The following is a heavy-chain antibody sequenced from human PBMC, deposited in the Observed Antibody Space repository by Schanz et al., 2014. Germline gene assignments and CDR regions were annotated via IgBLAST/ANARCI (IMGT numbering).Heavy chain of an antibody. J-gene: IGHJ3*01. Sequence: EVFLVESGGGLVQPGGSLRLSCAASGFNFGSYAMSWVRQAPGKGLEWVSAISGSGSHTYYADSVKGRFTISRDNPKNTLSLQMITLGVEDTALYYCAKDVIGYSRPFDVWGQGTMVTVSS. V-gene: IGHV3-23*04. CDR1: GFNFGSYA. CDR3: AKDVIGYSRPFDV. CDR2: ISGSGSHT. D-gene: IGHD5-12*01.